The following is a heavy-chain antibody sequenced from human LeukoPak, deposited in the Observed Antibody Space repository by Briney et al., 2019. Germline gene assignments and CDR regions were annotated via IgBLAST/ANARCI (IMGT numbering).Heavy chain of an antibody. CDR3: ARDRHGDRVSDYFDF. Sequence: SETLSLTCTVSGGSISNYYWSWIRQPAGRGLEWIGRIYSTGSTNYNPSLSSRVTMSVDTSKNQFSLKLDSVTAADTAVYYRARDRHGDRVSDYFDFWGQGARVTVSS. CDR1: GGSISNYY. CDR2: IYSTGST. D-gene: IGHD7-27*01. J-gene: IGHJ4*02. V-gene: IGHV4-4*07.